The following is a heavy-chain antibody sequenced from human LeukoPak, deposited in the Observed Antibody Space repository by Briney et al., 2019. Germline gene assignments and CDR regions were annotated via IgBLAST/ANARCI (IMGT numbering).Heavy chain of an antibody. CDR1: GGSFSGYY. V-gene: IGHV4-34*01. D-gene: IGHD3-3*01. CDR3: ASGTRYNTFEY. CDR2: INHSGST. Sequence: SETLSLTCAVFGGSFSGYYWSCIRQPPGKGLEWMGEINHSGSTHYNPSLKSRVTISADTAKNQFSLRLSSWTAADTAVYYCASGTRYNTFEYWGQGTVVTVSS. J-gene: IGHJ4*02.